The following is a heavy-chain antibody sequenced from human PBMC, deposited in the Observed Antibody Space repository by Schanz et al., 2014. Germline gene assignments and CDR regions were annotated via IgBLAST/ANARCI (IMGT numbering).Heavy chain of an antibody. J-gene: IGHJ6*02. D-gene: IGHD6-13*01. Sequence: QVQLLQSGAEVKKPGASVKVSCKASGYTFTNYGISWVRQAPGQGLEWMGWISTYTGNTNYAQRLQGRVTMTTDTSTSTAYMELRSLRSDDTAVYYCARDNLVSSSWYNYYGMDVWGQGTTVTVSS. CDR1: GYTFTNYG. CDR2: ISTYTGNT. V-gene: IGHV1-18*01. CDR3: ARDNLVSSSWYNYYGMDV.